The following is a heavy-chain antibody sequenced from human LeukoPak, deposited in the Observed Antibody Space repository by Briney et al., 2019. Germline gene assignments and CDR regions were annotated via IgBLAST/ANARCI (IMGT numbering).Heavy chain of an antibody. CDR2: IYYSGST. V-gene: IGHV4-39*01. D-gene: IGHD3-22*01. Sequence: KPSETLSLTCTVSGGSISSSSYYWGWIRQPPGKGLEWIGSIYYSGSTYYNPSLKSRVTISVDTSKNQFSLKLSSVTAADTAVYYCASIYDSSGYRATNFDYWGQGTLVTVSS. CDR3: ASIYDSSGYRATNFDY. CDR1: GGSISSSSYY. J-gene: IGHJ4*02.